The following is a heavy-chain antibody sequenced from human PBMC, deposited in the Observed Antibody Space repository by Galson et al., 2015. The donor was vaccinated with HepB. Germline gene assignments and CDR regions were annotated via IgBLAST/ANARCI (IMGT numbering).Heavy chain of an antibody. Sequence: SLRLSCAASGFTFSSYAMSWVRQAPGKGLEWVSAISGSGGSTYYADSVKGRFTISRDNSKNTLYLQMNSLRAEDTAVYYCEAIGWPTRSLDYWGQGTLVTVSS. CDR1: GFTFSSYA. V-gene: IGHV3-23*01. J-gene: IGHJ4*02. CDR3: EAIGWPTRSLDY. CDR2: ISGSGGST. D-gene: IGHD2-15*01.